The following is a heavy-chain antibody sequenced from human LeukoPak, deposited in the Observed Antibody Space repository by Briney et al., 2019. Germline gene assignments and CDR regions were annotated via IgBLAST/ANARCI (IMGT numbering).Heavy chain of an antibody. V-gene: IGHV3-64*01. D-gene: IGHD3-10*01. CDR1: GFTFSSYA. CDR3: ARDRQGSRTYYRGCFDY. CDR2: ISSNGGST. J-gene: IGHJ4*02. Sequence: GGSLRLSCAASGFTFSSYAMHWVRQAPGKGLEYVAAISSNGGSTYYANSVKGRFTISRDNSKNTLYLQMGSLRAEDMAVYYCARDRQGSRTYYRGCFDYWGQRTLVTVSS.